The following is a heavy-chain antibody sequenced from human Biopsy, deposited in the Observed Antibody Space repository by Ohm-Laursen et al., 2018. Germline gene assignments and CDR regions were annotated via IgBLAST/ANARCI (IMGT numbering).Heavy chain of an antibody. D-gene: IGHD3-3*01. Sequence: ASVKASCKASGGPSSNYAFSWVRQAPGEGLEWMGGIIAVSGLVNYAPKFQGRVSITADKSTTTAYMELSNLKSEDTAVYYCATPFQYYDSWGGYPPFDHWGQGTLVTVSS. CDR1: GGPSSNYA. V-gene: IGHV1-69*10. CDR3: ATPFQYYDSWGGYPPFDH. CDR2: IIAVSGLV. J-gene: IGHJ4*02.